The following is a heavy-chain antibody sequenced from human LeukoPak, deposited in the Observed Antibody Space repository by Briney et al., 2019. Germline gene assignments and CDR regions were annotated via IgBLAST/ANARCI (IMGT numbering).Heavy chain of an antibody. V-gene: IGHV6-1*01. CDR2: TYYRSKLYN. CDR3: ARVYYGRSYDYWYFDL. CDR1: GDSFSSNSAA. J-gene: IGHJ2*01. D-gene: IGHD3-10*01. Sequence: SQTLSLTCAISGDSFSSNSAAWNWIRQSPSRGLEWLGRTYYRSKLYNDYAVSVKIRITINPDTSKNQFSLKLSSVTAADTAVYFCARVYYGRSYDYWYFDLWGRGTLVTVSS.